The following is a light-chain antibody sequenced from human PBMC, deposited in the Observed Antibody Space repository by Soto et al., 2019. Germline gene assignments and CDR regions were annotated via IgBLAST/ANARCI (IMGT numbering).Light chain of an antibody. CDR1: NIGSKS. V-gene: IGLV3-21*04. CDR2: YDS. J-gene: IGLJ2*01. CDR3: QLWDSSSDQLVV. Sequence: SYELTQPPSVSVAPGKTARITCGGNNIGSKSVHWYQQKPGQAPVLVIYYDSDRPSGIPERFSGSNSGNTATLTISRVEAGDEADYYCQLWDSSSDQLVVFGGGTKLTVL.